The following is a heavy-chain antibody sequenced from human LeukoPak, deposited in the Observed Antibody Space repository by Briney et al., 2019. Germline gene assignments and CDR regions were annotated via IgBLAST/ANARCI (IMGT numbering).Heavy chain of an antibody. Sequence: ASVKVSCKASGYTFTSYDINWVRQATGQGLEWMGWTNPNSGNTGYAQKFQGRVTMTRNTSISTAYMELSSLRSEDTAVYYCATALFGEPLDFDYWGQGTLVTVSS. CDR2: TNPNSGNT. CDR1: GYTFTSYD. D-gene: IGHD3-10*01. V-gene: IGHV1-8*01. J-gene: IGHJ4*02. CDR3: ATALFGEPLDFDY.